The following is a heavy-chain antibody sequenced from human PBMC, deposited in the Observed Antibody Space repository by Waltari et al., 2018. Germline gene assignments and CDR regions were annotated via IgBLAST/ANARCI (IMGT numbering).Heavy chain of an antibody. CDR2: ISYRGDIT. D-gene: IGHD2-15*01. V-gene: IGHV3-23*04. J-gene: IGHJ4*02. CDR1: GFSDYT. Sequence: EVQLVESGGGLVQPGGSLRLSCSGFGFSDYTMAWVRQAPGKGLECVSGISYRGDITSYAYSVKGRFTISRDTSKNTLFLQMNGLRAEDTAIYYCASAPRPMVSAPFDYWGQGVLVTVSS. CDR3: ASAPRPMVSAPFDY.